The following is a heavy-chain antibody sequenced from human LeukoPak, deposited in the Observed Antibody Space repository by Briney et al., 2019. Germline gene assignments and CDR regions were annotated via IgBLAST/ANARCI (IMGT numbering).Heavy chain of an antibody. D-gene: IGHD2-2*01. Sequence: SVKVSCKASGGTFSSYAISWVRQAPGQGLEWMGGIIPIFGTANYAQKFQGRVTITADESTSTAYMELSRLRSEDTAVDYCASLRGQLPFDPWGQGTLVTVSS. CDR3: ASLRGQLPFDP. CDR1: GGTFSSYA. J-gene: IGHJ5*02. CDR2: IIPIFGTA. V-gene: IGHV1-69*13.